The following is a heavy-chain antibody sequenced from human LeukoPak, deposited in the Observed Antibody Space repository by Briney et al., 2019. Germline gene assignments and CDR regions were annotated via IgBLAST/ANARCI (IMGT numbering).Heavy chain of an antibody. CDR2: IHYSGST. Sequence: PSETLSLTCTVSGGSIRSSTYYWGWIRQPPGKGLEWIGSIHYSGSTYYNPSLKSRVTISVDTSKNQFSLKLSSVTAADTAVYYCARGNAWFPLNSDYFDYWGQGTLVTVSS. D-gene: IGHD1-26*01. V-gene: IGHV4-39*07. CDR1: GGSIRSSTYY. J-gene: IGHJ4*02. CDR3: ARGNAWFPLNSDYFDY.